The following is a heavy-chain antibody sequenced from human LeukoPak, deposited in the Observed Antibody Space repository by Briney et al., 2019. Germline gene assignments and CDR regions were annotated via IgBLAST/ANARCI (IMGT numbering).Heavy chain of an antibody. V-gene: IGHV3-21*01. Sequence: GGSLRLSCAASGFTFSSYSMNWVRQAPGKGLEWVSSISSSSSYIYYADSVKGRFTISRDNAKNSLYLQMNSLRAEDTAVYYCAREGSIAAAGTGDYWGQGTLVTVSS. CDR1: GFTFSSYS. J-gene: IGHJ4*02. D-gene: IGHD6-13*01. CDR3: AREGSIAAAGTGDY. CDR2: ISSSSSYI.